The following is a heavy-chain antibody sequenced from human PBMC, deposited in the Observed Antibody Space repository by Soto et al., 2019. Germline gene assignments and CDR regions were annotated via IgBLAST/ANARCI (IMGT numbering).Heavy chain of an antibody. D-gene: IGHD5-12*01. V-gene: IGHV4-59*08. CDR2: IYYSGST. CDR3: ARRGGVATNAFDI. CDR1: GGSISSYY. J-gene: IGHJ3*02. Sequence: SETLALTCTVSGGSISSYYWSWIRQTPGKGLEWIGYIYYSGSTNYNPSLTSRVTISVDRSKNQFSLKLSSVTAADTAVYYCARRGGVATNAFDIWGQGTMVTVS.